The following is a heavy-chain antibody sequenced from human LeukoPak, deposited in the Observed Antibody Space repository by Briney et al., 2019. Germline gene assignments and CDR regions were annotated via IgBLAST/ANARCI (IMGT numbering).Heavy chain of an antibody. CDR1: SDSIKSYY. D-gene: IGHD1-26*01. J-gene: IGHJ5*01. CDR3: ARGLLYSGSFASNWFDS. V-gene: IGHV4-59*04. CDR2: IYYSRNT. Sequence: SETLSLTCTVSSDSIKSYYWSWVRQPPGKGLVWGVSIYYSRNTYDNPHIKKRGAISVDTTKLQLSLNLSSVPAADTAIYFCARGLLYSGSFASNWFDSWGQGTLVTVSS.